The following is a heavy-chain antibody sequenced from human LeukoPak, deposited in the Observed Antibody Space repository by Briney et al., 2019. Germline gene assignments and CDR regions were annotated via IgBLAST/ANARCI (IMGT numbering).Heavy chain of an antibody. CDR1: GYTFTRYD. D-gene: IGHD2-21*02. CDR3: ARDPHPCGGDCYTNGAFDI. J-gene: IGHJ3*02. V-gene: IGHV1-8*03. CDR2: VNPNSGNT. Sequence: GASVKVSCKASGYTFTRYDINWVREATGQGLEWMGYVNPNSGNTGYAQNFQGRVTITRTTSISTAYMEVSGLRSDDTAVYYSARDPHPCGGDCYTNGAFDIWGQGTLVTVSS.